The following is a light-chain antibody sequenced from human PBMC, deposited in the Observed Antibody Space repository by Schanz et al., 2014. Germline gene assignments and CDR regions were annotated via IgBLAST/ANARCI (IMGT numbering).Light chain of an antibody. V-gene: IGKV3-20*01. CDR3: QQYHNWPPYS. CDR2: GAS. Sequence: EIVLTQSPGTLSLSPGERATLSCRASQSLSSSYLAWYQQKPGQAPRLLIYGASSRATGIPDRFSGSGSGTEFTLTISSLQLEDFAVYYCQQYHNWPPYSFGQGTKLEI. J-gene: IGKJ2*01. CDR1: QSLSSSY.